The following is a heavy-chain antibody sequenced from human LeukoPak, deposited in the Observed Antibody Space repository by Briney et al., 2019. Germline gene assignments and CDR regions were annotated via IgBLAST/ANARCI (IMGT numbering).Heavy chain of an antibody. CDR1: GGSISSYY. CDR2: IYYSGST. J-gene: IGHJ6*02. Sequence: SETLSLTCTVSGGSISSYYWSWIRQPPGKGLEWIGYIYYSGSTNYNPSLKSRVTISVDTSKNQFSLNLSSVTAADTAVYHCARDQGYGMDVWGQGTTVTVSS. CDR3: ARDQGYGMDV. V-gene: IGHV4-59*01.